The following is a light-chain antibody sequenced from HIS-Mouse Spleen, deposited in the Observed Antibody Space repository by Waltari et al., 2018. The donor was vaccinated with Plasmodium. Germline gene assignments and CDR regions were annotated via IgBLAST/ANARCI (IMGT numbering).Light chain of an antibody. J-gene: IGKJ2*01. CDR2: SAS. CDR3: LQDYNYPYT. Sequence: AIQMTQSPSSLSASVGDRVTITCRASQVIRNALGWYQQKPGKAPKLLISSASSLQSGVPSRFSGSGSGTDFTLTISSLQPEDFSTYYCLQDYNYPYTFGQGTKLEIK. CDR1: QVIRNA. V-gene: IGKV1-6*01.